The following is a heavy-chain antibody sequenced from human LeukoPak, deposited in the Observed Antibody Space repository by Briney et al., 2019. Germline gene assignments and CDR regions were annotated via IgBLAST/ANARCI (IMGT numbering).Heavy chain of an antibody. V-gene: IGHV3-53*01. Sequence: QTGGSLRLSCAASGFTVSSNYMSGVRQAPGKGREGVSVIYSGGSTYYADSVKGRFTISRDNSKNTLYLQMNSLRAEDTAVYYCARAPDSSRSIPYYYYYGMDVWGQGTTVTVSS. CDR1: GFTVSSNY. J-gene: IGHJ6*02. CDR2: IYSGGST. D-gene: IGHD6-13*01. CDR3: ARAPDSSRSIPYYYYYGMDV.